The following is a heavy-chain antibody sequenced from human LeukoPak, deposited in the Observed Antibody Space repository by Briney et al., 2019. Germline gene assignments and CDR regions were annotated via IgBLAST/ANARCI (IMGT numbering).Heavy chain of an antibody. V-gene: IGHV3-7*01. J-gene: IGHJ3*02. CDR2: IKQDGSEK. CDR1: GFTFSSYG. CDR3: AREGPGGFDI. D-gene: IGHD3-10*01. Sequence: GGSLRLSCAASGFTFSSYGMHWVRQTPGKGLEWVANIKQDGSEKSSVDSVKGRFTISRDNAKNSLYVQMNSLRVEDTAVYYCAREGPGGFDIWGQGTMVTVSS.